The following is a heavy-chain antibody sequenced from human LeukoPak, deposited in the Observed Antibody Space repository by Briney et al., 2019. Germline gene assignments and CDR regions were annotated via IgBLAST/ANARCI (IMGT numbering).Heavy chain of an antibody. J-gene: IGHJ5*02. Sequence: SGGSLRLSCVASGFTFSSYWMSWVRQAPGKGLEWVAVISYDGSNKYYADSVKGRFTISRDNSKNTLYLQMNSLRAEDTAVYYCAKGNPDIVVVPAAVHQNWFDPWGQGTLVTVSP. V-gene: IGHV3-30*18. CDR3: AKGNPDIVVVPAAVHQNWFDP. D-gene: IGHD2-2*01. CDR1: GFTFSSYW. CDR2: ISYDGSNK.